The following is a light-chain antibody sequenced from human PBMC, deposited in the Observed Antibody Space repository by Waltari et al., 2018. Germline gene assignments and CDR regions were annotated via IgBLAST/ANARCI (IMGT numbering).Light chain of an antibody. CDR2: DTS. J-gene: IGLJ3*02. Sequence: QAVVTQEPSLTVSPGGTVTLTCGSSTGAVTSGHYPYWFQQKPGQAPRTPIYDTSNKHSWTPARFSGSLLGGKAALTLSGAQPEDEAEYSCLLYYGGARVFGGGTRLTVL. CDR3: LLYYGGARV. V-gene: IGLV7-46*01. CDR1: TGAVTSGHY.